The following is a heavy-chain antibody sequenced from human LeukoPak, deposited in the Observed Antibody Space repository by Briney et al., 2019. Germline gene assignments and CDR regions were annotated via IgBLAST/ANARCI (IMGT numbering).Heavy chain of an antibody. Sequence: ASVKVSCKVSGYTLTELSMHWVRQAPGKGLEWMGGFDPEDGETIYAQKFQGRVTMTEDTSTDTAYMELSSLRSEDTAVYYCATDVRFSDSGGYLLDYWGQGTLVTVSS. CDR1: GYTLTELS. V-gene: IGHV1-24*01. J-gene: IGHJ4*02. CDR2: FDPEDGET. D-gene: IGHD3-22*01. CDR3: ATDVRFSDSGGYLLDY.